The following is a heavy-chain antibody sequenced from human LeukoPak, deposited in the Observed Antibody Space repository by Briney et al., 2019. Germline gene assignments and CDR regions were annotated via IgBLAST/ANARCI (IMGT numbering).Heavy chain of an antibody. Sequence: GGSLRLSCAASGFTFSSYAMSWVRQAPGKGLEWVSAISGSGGSTYYADSVKGRFTISRDNSKNTLYLQMNSLRAEDTAVYYCAKDHCGGDCCDSNDYWGQGTLVTVSS. CDR3: AKDHCGGDCCDSNDY. V-gene: IGHV3-23*01. J-gene: IGHJ4*02. D-gene: IGHD2-21*02. CDR1: GFTFSSYA. CDR2: ISGSGGST.